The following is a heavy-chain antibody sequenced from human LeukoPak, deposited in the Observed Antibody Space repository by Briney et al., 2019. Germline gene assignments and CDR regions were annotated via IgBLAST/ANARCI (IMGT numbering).Heavy chain of an antibody. CDR1: GGSFSGYY. CDR2: INHSGST. Sequence: SETLSLTCAVYGGSFSGYYWSWIRQPPGKGLEWIGEINHSGSTNYNPSLKSRVTISVDTSKNQFSLKLSSVTAADTAVYYCARGRYCSSTSCLRTYNWFDPWGQGTLVTVSS. V-gene: IGHV4-34*01. D-gene: IGHD2-2*01. CDR3: ARGRYCSSTSCLRTYNWFDP. J-gene: IGHJ5*02.